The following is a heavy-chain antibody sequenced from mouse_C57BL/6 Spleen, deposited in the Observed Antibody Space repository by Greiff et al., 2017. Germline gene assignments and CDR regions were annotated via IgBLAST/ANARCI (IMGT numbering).Heavy chain of an antibody. CDR1: GYAFSSSW. J-gene: IGHJ2*01. D-gene: IGHD4-1*01. V-gene: IGHV1-82*01. Sequence: VKLQESGPELVKPGASVKISCKASGYAFSSSWMNWVKQRPGKGLEWIGRIYPGDGDTNYNGKFKGKATLTAAKSSSTAYMQLSSLTSEDSAVYFCASNSYVDYWGQGTTLTVSS. CDR3: ASNSYVDY. CDR2: IYPGDGDT.